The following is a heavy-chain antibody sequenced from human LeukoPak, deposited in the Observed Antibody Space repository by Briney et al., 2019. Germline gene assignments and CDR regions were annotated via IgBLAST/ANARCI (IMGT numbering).Heavy chain of an antibody. CDR1: GFIFSSYW. V-gene: IGHV3-7*01. J-gene: IGHJ4*02. CDR2: IKQDGSEK. Sequence: PGGSLRLSCAASGFIFSSYWMSWVRQAPGKGLEWVANIKQDGSEKYYVDSVKGRFTISRDNAKNSLYLQMNSLRAEDTAVYYCARDGESLDYWGQGTLVTVSS. CDR3: ARDGESLDY.